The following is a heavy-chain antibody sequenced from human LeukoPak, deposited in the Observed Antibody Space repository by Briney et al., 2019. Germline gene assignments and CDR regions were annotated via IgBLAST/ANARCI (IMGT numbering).Heavy chain of an antibody. D-gene: IGHD3-10*01. J-gene: IGHJ4*02. Sequence: GGSLRLSCEASGFTFSDPYMSWIRQAPGKGLECLSYISGSGTAINYADSVRGRFTISRDNAKNLLYLQMNSLRAEDTAVYYCARTHYYGSGSLYYFDYWGQGTLVTVSS. CDR2: ISGSGTAI. CDR1: GFTFSDPY. V-gene: IGHV3-11*04. CDR3: ARTHYYGSGSLYYFDY.